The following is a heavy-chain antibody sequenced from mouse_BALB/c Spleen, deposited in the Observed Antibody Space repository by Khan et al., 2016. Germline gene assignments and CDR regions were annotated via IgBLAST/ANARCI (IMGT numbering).Heavy chain of an antibody. D-gene: IGHD1-2*01. CDR1: GYAFTSYN. CDR3: TRSDYGYPSFDY. CDR2: IDPYNGGT. J-gene: IGHJ2*01. V-gene: IGHV1S135*01. Sequence: VQLQQSGPVLVKPGASVKVSCKASGYAFTSYNMYWVKQSHGKSLEWIGYIDPYNGGTSYNQKFKGTATLTVDKSSSTAYMHLNSLTSEDSAVYYCTRSDYGYPSFDYWGQGTTLTVSS.